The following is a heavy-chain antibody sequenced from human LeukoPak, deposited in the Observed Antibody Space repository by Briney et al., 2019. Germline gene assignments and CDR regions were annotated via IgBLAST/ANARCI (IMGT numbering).Heavy chain of an antibody. CDR3: AKGPGLTAFFDF. CDR1: GFTFDDHA. Sequence: GRSLRLSCGASGFTFDDHAMHWVRQAPGKGLEWVSGITWNSDTVAYADSVKGRFTIARDNARSSLYLQMNSLRPEDTALYYCAKGPGLTAFFDFWGQGTLVTVSS. J-gene: IGHJ4*02. V-gene: IGHV3-9*01. D-gene: IGHD2-21*02. CDR2: ITWNSDTV.